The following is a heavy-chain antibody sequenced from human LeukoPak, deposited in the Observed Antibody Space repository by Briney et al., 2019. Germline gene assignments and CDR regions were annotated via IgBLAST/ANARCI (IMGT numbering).Heavy chain of an antibody. Sequence: GRSLRLSCAASGFTFDDYAMHWVRQAPGKGLEWVSGISWNSGSIGYADSVKGRFTISRDNAKNSLYLQMNSPRAEDTALYYCAKDGWAVVVPAAITSAFDIWGQGTMVTVSS. V-gene: IGHV3-9*01. CDR2: ISWNSGSI. CDR3: AKDGWAVVVPAAITSAFDI. D-gene: IGHD2-2*02. CDR1: GFTFDDYA. J-gene: IGHJ3*02.